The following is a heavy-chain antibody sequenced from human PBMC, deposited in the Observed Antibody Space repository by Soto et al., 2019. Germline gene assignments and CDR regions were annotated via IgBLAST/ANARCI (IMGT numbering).Heavy chain of an antibody. D-gene: IGHD3-3*01. CDR3: ARGRYXRITIFGVVPPAGY. J-gene: IGHJ4*02. CDR1: GFTFSSYA. V-gene: IGHV3-30-3*01. CDR2: ISYDGSNK. Sequence: GGSLRLSCAASGFTFSSYAMHWVRQAPGKGLEWVAVISYDGSNKYYADSVKGRFTISRDNSKNTLYLQMNSLRAEDTAVYYCARGRYXRITIFGVVPPAGYWGQGTLVTVSS.